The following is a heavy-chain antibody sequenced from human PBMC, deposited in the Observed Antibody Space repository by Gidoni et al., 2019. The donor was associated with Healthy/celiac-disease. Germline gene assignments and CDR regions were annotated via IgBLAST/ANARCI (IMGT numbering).Heavy chain of an antibody. Sequence: QVLLPESRPGLVTPSETLSLTCTVSGASISSYFWSWSRQLPGKGLEWVGQIYYSRGTNYNPSLESRVTMSVDTSKNQFSLKLSYVTAADTAEYYWERGGGDSSGLSYFDYWGQGTLVTVSS. V-gene: IGHV4-59*01. D-gene: IGHD3-22*01. CDR3: ERGGGDSSGLSYFDY. CDR1: GASISSYF. J-gene: IGHJ4*02. CDR2: IYYSRGT.